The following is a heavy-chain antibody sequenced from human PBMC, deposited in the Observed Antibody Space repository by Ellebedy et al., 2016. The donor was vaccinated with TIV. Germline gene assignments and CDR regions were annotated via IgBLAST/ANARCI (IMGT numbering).Heavy chain of an antibody. D-gene: IGHD5-12*01. V-gene: IGHV4-59*01. CDR1: GASISSFY. CDR3: ARGASGLSHDY. CDR2: VYDSGSP. Sequence: ESLKISCSVSGASISSFYWCWIRQSPAKGLEWIGYVYDSGSPQYNPSLMSRLTISMDTSKNQLSLKLRSVSAADTAVYYCARGASGLSHDYWGQGTLVTVSS. J-gene: IGHJ4*02.